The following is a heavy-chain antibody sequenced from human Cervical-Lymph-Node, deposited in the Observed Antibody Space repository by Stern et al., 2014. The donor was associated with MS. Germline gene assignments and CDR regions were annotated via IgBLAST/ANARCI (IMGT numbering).Heavy chain of an antibody. Sequence: EVQLEESGGGLVQPGRSLRLSCAASGFSFDDYAMHWVRQSPGKGLEWVSGISWNSGNIGYADSVKGRFTISRDNAKNSLYLQMNSLRPEDTALYFCAKDRDSGSYNYYYGMDVWGQGTPVTVSS. CDR2: ISWNSGNI. CDR1: GFSFDDYA. J-gene: IGHJ6*02. D-gene: IGHD1-26*01. V-gene: IGHV3-9*01. CDR3: AKDRDSGSYNYYYGMDV.